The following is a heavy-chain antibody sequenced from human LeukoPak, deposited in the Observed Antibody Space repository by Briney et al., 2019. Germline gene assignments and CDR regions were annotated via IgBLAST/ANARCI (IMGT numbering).Heavy chain of an antibody. D-gene: IGHD5-18*01. CDR3: ARTRGYSYVDY. Sequence: PGGSLRLSCAASGFTFDDYAIHWVRQAPGKGLEWVSGISWNSKNIVYADSVKGRFTISRDNAKNSLYLQMNSLRAEDTAVYYCARTRGYSYVDYWGQGTLVTVSS. V-gene: IGHV3-9*01. CDR1: GFTFDDYA. J-gene: IGHJ4*02. CDR2: ISWNSKNI.